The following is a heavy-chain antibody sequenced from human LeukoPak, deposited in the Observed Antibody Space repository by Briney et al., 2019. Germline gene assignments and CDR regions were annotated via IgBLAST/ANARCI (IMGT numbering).Heavy chain of an antibody. CDR2: IVVGSGNT. Sequence: SVKVSCKASGFTFTSSAVQWVRQARGQRLEWIGWIVVGSGNTNYAQKFQERVTITRDMSTSTAYMELSSPRSEDTAVYYCAADPERYCSGGSCYSYAFDIWGQGTMVTVSS. J-gene: IGHJ3*02. V-gene: IGHV1-58*01. CDR3: AADPERYCSGGSCYSYAFDI. CDR1: GFTFTSSA. D-gene: IGHD2-15*01.